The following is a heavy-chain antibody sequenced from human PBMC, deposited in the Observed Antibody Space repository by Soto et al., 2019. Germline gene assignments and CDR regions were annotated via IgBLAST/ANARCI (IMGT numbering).Heavy chain of an antibody. J-gene: IGHJ4*02. CDR2: IYPRDSDT. CDR3: ARRGPYMLSSGSFDF. V-gene: IGHV5-51*01. Sequence: PGESLKISCKGSGYTFASYWIAWVRQMPGKGLELMGIIYPRDSDTGYSPSFQGQVIISADKSISTAYLQWSSLKASDSAIYYCARRGPYMLSSGSFDFWGQGALVTVSS. D-gene: IGHD6-25*01. CDR1: GYTFASYW.